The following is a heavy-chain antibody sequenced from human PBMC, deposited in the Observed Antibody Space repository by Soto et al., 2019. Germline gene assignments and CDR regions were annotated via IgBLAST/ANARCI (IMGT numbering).Heavy chain of an antibody. CDR1: GWSFRGCY. CDR2: IYYSGST. J-gene: IGHJ5*02. V-gene: IGHV4-30-4*08. CDR3: ARGENWFDP. Sequence: SETLSLTCSVSGWSFRGCYWNWIRQSPGKGLEWIGYIYYSGSTYYNPSLKSRVTISVDTSKNQFSLKLSSVTAADTAVYYCARGENWFDPWGQGTLVTVSS. D-gene: IGHD1-26*01.